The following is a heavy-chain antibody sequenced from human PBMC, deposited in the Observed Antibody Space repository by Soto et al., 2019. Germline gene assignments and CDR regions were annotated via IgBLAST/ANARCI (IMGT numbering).Heavy chain of an antibody. CDR1: GGSVSSGSYY. CDR3: ALGIVLMAEWNAFDI. CDR2: IYYSGST. D-gene: IGHD2-8*01. V-gene: IGHV4-61*01. J-gene: IGHJ3*02. Sequence: SETLSLTCTVSGGSVSSGSYYWSWIRQPPGKGLEWIGYIYYSGSTNYIPSLKSRVTISLDTSKNQFSLKLTSVTAADTAVYYCALGIVLMAEWNAFDIWGQGTMVTGSS.